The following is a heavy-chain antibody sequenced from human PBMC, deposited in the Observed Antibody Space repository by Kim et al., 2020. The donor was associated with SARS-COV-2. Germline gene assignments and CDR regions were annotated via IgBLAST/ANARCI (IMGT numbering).Heavy chain of an antibody. Sequence: YYADSVKGRFTIARDNAKNSLYLKMSSLRDEDTAVYYCARAVRGVIILDYWGQGTLVTVSS. V-gene: IGHV3-48*02. D-gene: IGHD3-10*01. J-gene: IGHJ4*02. CDR3: ARAVRGVIILDY.